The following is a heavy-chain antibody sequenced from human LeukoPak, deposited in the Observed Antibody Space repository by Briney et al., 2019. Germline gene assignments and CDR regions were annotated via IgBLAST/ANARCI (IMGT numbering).Heavy chain of an antibody. V-gene: IGHV3-23*01. CDR3: AKDAFSYNGVFDPSDI. J-gene: IGHJ3*02. Sequence: GGSLRLSCVVSGFTFSSYVMNWVRQAPEKGLEWVSDISGSGGNIYYADAVKGRFTISRDDSRDTLYLQMNSLKAEDTAVYYCAKDAFSYNGVFDPSDIWGQGTMVTVSS. CDR2: ISGSGGNI. CDR1: GFTFSSYV. D-gene: IGHD3-3*01.